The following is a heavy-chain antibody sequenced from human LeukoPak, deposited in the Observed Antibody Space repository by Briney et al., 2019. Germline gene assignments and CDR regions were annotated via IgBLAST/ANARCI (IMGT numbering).Heavy chain of an antibody. CDR2: IFHTGST. Sequence: SGTLSLTCVVSGGSISSENWWSWVRQPPGKGLEWIGEIFHTGSTNYNPSLKSRVTISVDKSKNQFSLKLTSVTAADTAVYFCATYYDSSGYKWNYWGQGTLVTVSS. CDR3: ATYYDSSGYKWNY. D-gene: IGHD3-22*01. J-gene: IGHJ4*02. V-gene: IGHV4-4*02. CDR1: GGSISSENW.